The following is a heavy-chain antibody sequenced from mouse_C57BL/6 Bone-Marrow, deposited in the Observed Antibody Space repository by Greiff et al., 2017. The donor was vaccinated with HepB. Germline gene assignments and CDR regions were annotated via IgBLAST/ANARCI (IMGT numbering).Heavy chain of an antibody. J-gene: IGHJ2*01. Sequence: EVMLVESGGGLVQPKGSLKLSCAASGFSFNTYAMNWVRQAPGKGLEWVARIRSKSNNYATYYADSVKDRFTISRDDSESMLYLQMNNLKTEDTAMYYCVRWGLRRGGFDYWGQGTTLTVSS. CDR2: IRSKSNNYAT. CDR1: GFSFNTYA. V-gene: IGHV10-1*01. D-gene: IGHD2-2*01. CDR3: VRWGLRRGGFDY.